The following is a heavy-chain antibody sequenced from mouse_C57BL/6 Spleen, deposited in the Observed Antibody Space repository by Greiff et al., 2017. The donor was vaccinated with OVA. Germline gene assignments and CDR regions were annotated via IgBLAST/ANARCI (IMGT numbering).Heavy chain of an antibody. V-gene: IGHV3-6*01. Sequence: EVKLVESGPGLVKPSLSLSLTCSVTGYSITSGYYWNWIRQLPGNKLEWVGYISYDGSNNYNPSLKNRISITRDTSKNQFFLKLNSVTTEDTATYYCAIKGPYDGDAMDYWGQGTSVTVSS. J-gene: IGHJ4*01. CDR1: GYSITSGYY. CDR3: AIKGPYDGDAMDY. CDR2: ISYDGSN. D-gene: IGHD2-12*01.